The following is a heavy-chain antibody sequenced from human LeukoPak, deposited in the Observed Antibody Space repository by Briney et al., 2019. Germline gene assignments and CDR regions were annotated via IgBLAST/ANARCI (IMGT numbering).Heavy chain of an antibody. J-gene: IGHJ6*02. Sequence: ASVKVSCKASGYTFTDYTINWVRQAPGQGLEWMGCINTNTGNPTYAQGFTGRFVFSLDTSVSTAYLQISSLEAEDTAVYYCAREGSGYDWLTVYYYYGLDVWGQGTTVTVSS. CDR2: INTNTGNP. CDR1: GYTFTDYT. CDR3: AREGSGYDWLTVYYYYGLDV. V-gene: IGHV7-4-1*02. D-gene: IGHD5-12*01.